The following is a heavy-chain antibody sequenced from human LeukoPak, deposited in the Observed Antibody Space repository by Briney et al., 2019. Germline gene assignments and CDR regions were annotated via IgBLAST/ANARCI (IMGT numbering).Heavy chain of an antibody. J-gene: IGHJ4*02. CDR1: GYTFTGYY. CDR2: INPNSGGT. CDR3: ARARRRITIFGVVEGDFDY. Sequence: ASVKVSCKASGYTFTGYYMHWVRQAPGQGLEWMGWINPNSGGTNYAQKFQGRVTMTRDTSISTAYMELGRLRSDDTAVYYCARARRRITIFGVVEGDFDYWGQGTLVTVSS. D-gene: IGHD3-3*01. V-gene: IGHV1-2*02.